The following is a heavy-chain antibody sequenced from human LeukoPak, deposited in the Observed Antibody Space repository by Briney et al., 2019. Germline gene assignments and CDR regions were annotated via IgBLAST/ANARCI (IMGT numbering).Heavy chain of an antibody. CDR3: ARRSYCGGDCTRSVHFYYAMDV. V-gene: IGHV5-51*01. Sequence: GESLKISCNGSGYXFTSYWIGWVRQMPGKGLEWMGIIYPGDSDIRYSPSFQGQVTISADKSISTAYLQWSSLKASDSAIYYCARRSYCGGDCTRSVHFYYAMDVWGQGTTVTVSS. D-gene: IGHD2-21*02. CDR2: IYPGDSDI. J-gene: IGHJ6*02. CDR1: GYXFTSYW.